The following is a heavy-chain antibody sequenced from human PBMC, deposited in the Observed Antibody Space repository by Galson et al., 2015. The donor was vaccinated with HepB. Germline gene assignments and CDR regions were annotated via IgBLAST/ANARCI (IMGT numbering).Heavy chain of an antibody. Sequence: SLRLSCAASTFSFSSYTMSWVRQAPGKGLEWVSSISSSSSFIYHADSVKGRFTISRDNAKNSLFLQMNSLRDEDTAVYYCARLGEYGEYGMDVWGQGTTVTVSS. CDR2: ISSSSSFI. J-gene: IGHJ6*02. D-gene: IGHD4-17*01. CDR1: TFSFSSYT. CDR3: ARLGEYGEYGMDV. V-gene: IGHV3-21*01.